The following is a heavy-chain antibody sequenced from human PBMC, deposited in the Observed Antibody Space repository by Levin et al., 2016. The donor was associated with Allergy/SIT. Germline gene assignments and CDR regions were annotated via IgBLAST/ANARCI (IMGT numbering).Heavy chain of an antibody. Sequence: GSLRLSCTVSGGSISSSSYYWGWIRQPPGKGLEWIGSIYYSGSTYYNPSLKSRVTISVDTSKNQFSLKLSSVTAADTAVYYCARQSTVTTPTYYYYGMDVWGQGTAVTVSS. D-gene: IGHD4-11*01. V-gene: IGHV4-39*01. CDR1: GGSISSSSYY. J-gene: IGHJ6*02. CDR3: ARQSTVTTPTYYYYGMDV. CDR2: IYYSGST.